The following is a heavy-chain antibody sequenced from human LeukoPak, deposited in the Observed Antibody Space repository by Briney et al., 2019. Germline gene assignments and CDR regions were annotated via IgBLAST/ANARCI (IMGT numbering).Heavy chain of an antibody. CDR3: ASLGTLRS. Sequence: PSETLSLTCTVSGGSVSSSSYYWGWIPQPPRKGLEWIGSISYSGTNYNNPSLKSRVSISIDTSKNQFSVKLTSVTAANTAMYYCASLGTLRSWGQGTLVTVSS. CDR2: ISYSGTN. D-gene: IGHD7-27*01. CDR1: GGSVSSSSYY. V-gene: IGHV4-39*01. J-gene: IGHJ5*02.